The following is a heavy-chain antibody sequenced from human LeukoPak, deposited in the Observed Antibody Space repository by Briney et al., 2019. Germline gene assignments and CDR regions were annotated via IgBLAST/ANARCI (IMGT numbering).Heavy chain of an antibody. Sequence: PGGSLRLSCAASGFTFDDYAMHWVRQAPGKGLEWVSGISWNSGSIGYADSVKGRFTISRDNAKNSLYLQMNSLRAEDMALYYCAKDARFLEWLGGGYFDYWGQGTLVTVSS. CDR2: ISWNSGSI. J-gene: IGHJ4*02. D-gene: IGHD3-3*01. CDR3: AKDARFLEWLGGGYFDY. CDR1: GFTFDDYA. V-gene: IGHV3-9*03.